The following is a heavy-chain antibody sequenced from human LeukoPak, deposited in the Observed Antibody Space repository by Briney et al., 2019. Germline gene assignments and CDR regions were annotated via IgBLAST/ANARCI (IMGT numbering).Heavy chain of an antibody. J-gene: IGHJ4*02. CDR2: INHSGST. Sequence: SDTLSLTCAVYGGSFSGYYWSWIRQPPRKGLEWIGEINHSGSTNYNPTLKSQVTISVDTSNNQFSLKLGSVTAADTAVYYCARKDFDLIDYWGQGTLVTVSS. CDR3: ARKDFDLIDY. V-gene: IGHV4-34*01. CDR1: GGSFSGYY. D-gene: IGHD3-9*01.